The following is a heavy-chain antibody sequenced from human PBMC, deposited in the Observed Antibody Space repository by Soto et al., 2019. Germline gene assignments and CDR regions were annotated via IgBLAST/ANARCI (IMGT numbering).Heavy chain of an antibody. CDR3: ARDAPVTFGGVIDY. D-gene: IGHD3-16*01. CDR2: IWYDGSNK. J-gene: IGHJ4*02. Sequence: QVQRVESGGGVVQPGRSLRLSCAASGFTFSRYGMHWVRQAPGQGLEWVAGIWYDGSNKYYADSVKGLFTISRYNSKNTLYLQMNSLRAEDKAVYYCARDAPVTFGGVIDYWGQGTLVTVSS. V-gene: IGHV3-33*01. CDR1: GFTFSRYG.